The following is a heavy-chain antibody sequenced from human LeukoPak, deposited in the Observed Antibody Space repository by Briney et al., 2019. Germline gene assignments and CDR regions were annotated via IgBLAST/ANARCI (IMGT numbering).Heavy chain of an antibody. J-gene: IGHJ2*01. CDR2: INIYKGNT. CDR1: GYIFTSHG. D-gene: IGHD6-25*01. V-gene: IGHV1-18*01. CDR3: ARDSSGWYGYFDL. Sequence: GASMKVSCKASGYIFTSHGLSWVRQAPGQGLEWMGWINIYKGNTNYAQKFQGRVTMTTDTSTSTAYMELRSLRSDGTAVYYCARDSSGWYGYFDLWGRGTLVTVSS.